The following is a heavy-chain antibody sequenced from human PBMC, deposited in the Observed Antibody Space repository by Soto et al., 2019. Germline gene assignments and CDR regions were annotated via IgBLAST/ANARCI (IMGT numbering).Heavy chain of an antibody. V-gene: IGHV1-69*02. CDR3: ARPERPVPKVTPTRSDSMDV. Sequence: QVQLVQSGAEVKKPGSSVKVSCKASGGTFSSYTISWVRQAPGQGLEWMGRIIPILGIANYAQKFQGRVTIPAAQSRSTGYMELCSVRAAVTAVYYWARPERPVPKVTPTRSDSMDVWGHGTTVTVSS. CDR2: IIPILGIA. CDR1: GGTFSSYT. D-gene: IGHD4-17*01. J-gene: IGHJ6*02.